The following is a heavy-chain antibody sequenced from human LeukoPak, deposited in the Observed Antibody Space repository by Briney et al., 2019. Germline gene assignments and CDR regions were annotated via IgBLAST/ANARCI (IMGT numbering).Heavy chain of an antibody. J-gene: IGHJ4*02. CDR2: IIPIFGTA. V-gene: IGHV1-69*13. Sequence: SVKVSCXASGGTFSSYAISWVRQAPGQGLEWMGGIIPIFGTANYAQKFQGRVTITADESTSTAYMELSSLRSEDTAVYYCARDGDYDSSGYPDYWGQGTLVTVSS. D-gene: IGHD3-22*01. CDR3: ARDGDYDSSGYPDY. CDR1: GGTFSSYA.